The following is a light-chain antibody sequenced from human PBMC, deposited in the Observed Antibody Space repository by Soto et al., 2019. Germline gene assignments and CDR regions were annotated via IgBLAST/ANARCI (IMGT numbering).Light chain of an antibody. CDR3: SSYTSSSTYV. J-gene: IGLJ1*01. V-gene: IGLV2-14*01. Sequence: QSALTQPASVSGSPGQSITISCTGTSSDVGGYNYVSWYQQHPGKAPKLMIYDVSNRPSGVSNRFSGSKSGNTASLTISGLQAEDEADYYCSSYTSSSTYVFGTGT. CDR2: DVS. CDR1: SSDVGGYNY.